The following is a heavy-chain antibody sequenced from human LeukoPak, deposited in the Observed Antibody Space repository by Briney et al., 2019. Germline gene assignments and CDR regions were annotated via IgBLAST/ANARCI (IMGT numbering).Heavy chain of an antibody. D-gene: IGHD2-2*01. CDR3: ARAQLALLDV. Sequence: WVRQAPXXXLEGGAVISYDGSNKYYADSVKGRFTISRDNSKNALYLQMNSLRAEDTAVYYCARAQLALLDVWGQGTTVTVSS. CDR2: ISYDGSNK. V-gene: IGHV3-30-3*01. J-gene: IGHJ6*02.